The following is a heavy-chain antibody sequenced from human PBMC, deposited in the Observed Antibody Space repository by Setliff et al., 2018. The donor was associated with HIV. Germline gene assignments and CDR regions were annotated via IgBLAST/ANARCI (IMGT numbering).Heavy chain of an antibody. CDR1: GFTFSSYW. V-gene: IGHV3-7*01. CDR3: ARGPPDIVVVPTTMRDAFDV. CDR2: IKQDGSEK. D-gene: IGHD2-2*01. Sequence: GGSLRLSCAASGFTFSSYWMSWVRQAPGKGLEWVANIKQDGSEKYYVDSVKGRFTISRDNAKNSLYLQMNSLRAEDTAVYYCARGPPDIVVVPTTMRDAFDVWGQGTMVTVSS. J-gene: IGHJ3*01.